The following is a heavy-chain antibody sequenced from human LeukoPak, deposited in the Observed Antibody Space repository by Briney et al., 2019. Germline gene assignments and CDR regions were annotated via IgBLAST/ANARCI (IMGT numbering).Heavy chain of an antibody. CDR2: INHSGST. V-gene: IGHV4-34*01. CDR1: GGSFSGYY. D-gene: IGHD3-3*01. CDR3: ARGGWYDFWSGYYAFDY. J-gene: IGHJ4*02. Sequence: PSETLSLTCAVYGGSFSGYYWSWIRQPPGKGLEWIGEINHSGSTNYNPSLKSRVTISVDTSKNQFSLKLSSVTAADTAVYYCARGGWYDFWSGYYAFDYWGQGTLVTVSS.